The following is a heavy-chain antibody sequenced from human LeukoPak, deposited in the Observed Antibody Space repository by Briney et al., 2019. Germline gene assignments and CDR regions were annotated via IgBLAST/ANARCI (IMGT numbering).Heavy chain of an antibody. Sequence: PSETLSLTCAVYGGSFSGYFWSWIRQPPGKGLEWIGEINHSGGTNYSPSLKSRLTISVDTSKNQFSLQLSSVTAADTAVYYCARGGTWPVKYDYWGQGDLVTVSS. CDR1: GGSFSGYF. CDR3: ARGGTWPVKYDY. V-gene: IGHV4-34*01. CDR2: INHSGGT. J-gene: IGHJ4*02.